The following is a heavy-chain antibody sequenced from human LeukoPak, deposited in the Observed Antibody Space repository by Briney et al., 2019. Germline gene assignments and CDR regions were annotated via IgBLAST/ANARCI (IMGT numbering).Heavy chain of an antibody. CDR2: IYHSGST. CDR1: GGSISSGGYS. CDR3: ARAVHGSGSENNWFDP. V-gene: IGHV4-30-2*01. D-gene: IGHD3-10*01. Sequence: SETLSLTCAVSGGSISSGGYSWSWIRQPPGKGLEWNGYIYHSGSTYYNPSLKSRVTISVDRSKNQFSLKLSSVTAADTAVYYCARAVHGSGSENNWFDPWGQGTLVTVSS. J-gene: IGHJ5*02.